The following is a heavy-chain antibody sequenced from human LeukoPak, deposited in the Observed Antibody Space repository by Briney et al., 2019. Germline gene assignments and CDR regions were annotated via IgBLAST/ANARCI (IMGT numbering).Heavy chain of an antibody. Sequence: SQTLSLTCAISGDSVSSNSAAWNWIRQSPSRGLEWLGRTYYRSKWYNDYAVSVKSRITINPATSKNQFSLQLNSVTPEDTAVYYCAREVGPYSSSWYVGWFDPWGQGTLVTVSS. V-gene: IGHV6-1*01. J-gene: IGHJ5*02. CDR3: AREVGPYSSSWYVGWFDP. D-gene: IGHD6-13*01. CDR2: TYYRSKWYN. CDR1: GDSVSSNSAA.